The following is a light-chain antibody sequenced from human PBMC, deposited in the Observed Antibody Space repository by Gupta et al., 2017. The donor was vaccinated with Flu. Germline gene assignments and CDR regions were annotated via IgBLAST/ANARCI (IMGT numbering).Light chain of an antibody. J-gene: IGKJ1*01. CDR3: QQDYTTRT. V-gene: IGKV4-1*01. CDR1: QSVLYSSNNKNY. CDR2: WAS. Sequence: DIVMTQSPDSLAVSLGERATINCKSSQSVLYSSNNKNYLAWYQQKPGQPPKLLICWASTRESGVPDRFSGSGSGTDFTLTISSLQAEDVAVYYCQQDYTTRTFGQGTKVEIK.